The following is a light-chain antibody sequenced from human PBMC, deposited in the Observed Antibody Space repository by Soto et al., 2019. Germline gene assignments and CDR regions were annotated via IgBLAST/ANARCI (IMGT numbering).Light chain of an antibody. J-gene: IGKJ4*01. Sequence: DIQLTQSPSFLSASVGDRVTITCRASQGISNHLAWYQQKPGKAPKLLIYAASTLQSGVPSRFSGSGSGTEFTLTSSSLQPEDFATYYCQQLNSYPLTFGGGTKVEIK. CDR2: AAS. CDR1: QGISNH. V-gene: IGKV1-9*01. CDR3: QQLNSYPLT.